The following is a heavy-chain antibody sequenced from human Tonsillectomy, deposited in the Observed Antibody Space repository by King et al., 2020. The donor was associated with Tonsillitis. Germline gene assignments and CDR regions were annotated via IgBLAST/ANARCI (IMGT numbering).Heavy chain of an antibody. CDR3: AKALSNLRSGSFLTFDH. D-gene: IGHD1-26*01. CDR1: GFTFSSSA. CDR2: ISGAAYNS. V-gene: IGHV3-23*04. J-gene: IGHJ4*02. Sequence: VQLVESGGVLVQPGGSLRLSCVTSGFTFSSSAMSWVRQAPGKGLEWVSTISGAAYNSYYADSLKGRVTISRDNSKTTLYLQMSGLRADDTAMYYCAKALSNLRSGSFLTFDHWGQGTLVTVSS.